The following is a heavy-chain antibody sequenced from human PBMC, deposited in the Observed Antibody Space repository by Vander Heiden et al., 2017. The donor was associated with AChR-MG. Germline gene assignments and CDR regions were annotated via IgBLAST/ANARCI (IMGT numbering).Heavy chain of an antibody. J-gene: IGHJ6*03. CDR2: MNPNSGNT. CDR3: ARGDGGSPYYYYYYMDV. V-gene: IGHV1-8*01. CDR1: GYLFTSYD. D-gene: IGHD1-26*01. Sequence: QVQLVQSGAEVKKPGASVKVFCKASGYLFTSYDINWVRQATGQGLEWMGWMNPNSGNTGYAQKCQGRVTMTRNTSISTAYMELSSLRSEDTAVYYCARGDGGSPYYYYYYMDVWGKGTTVTVSS.